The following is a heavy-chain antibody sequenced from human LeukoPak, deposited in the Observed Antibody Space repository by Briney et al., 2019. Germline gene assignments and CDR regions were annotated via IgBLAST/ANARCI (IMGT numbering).Heavy chain of an antibody. D-gene: IGHD3-22*01. CDR1: GYSFTSYW. Sequence: GESLKTSCKGSGYSFTSYWIGWVRQMPGKGLEWMGIIYPGDSDTRYSPSFQGQVTISADKSISTAYLQWSSLKASDTAMYYCARQANYYDSSGYYLGARRGGFDYWGQGTLVTVSS. J-gene: IGHJ4*02. V-gene: IGHV5-51*01. CDR3: ARQANYYDSSGYYLGARRGGFDY. CDR2: IYPGDSDT.